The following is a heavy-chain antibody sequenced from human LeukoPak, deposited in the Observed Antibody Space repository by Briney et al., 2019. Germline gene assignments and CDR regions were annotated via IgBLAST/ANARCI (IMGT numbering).Heavy chain of an antibody. J-gene: IGHJ6*02. CDR3: ARELYYCYGMDV. CDR2: IYSGGST. CDR1: GFTFSRYG. Sequence: GRSLRLSCAASGFTFSRYGIRWGREAPGERLEWVSVIYSGGSTYYADSVKGRFTISRHNSKNTLYLQMNSLRAEDTAVYYCARELYYCYGMDVWGQGTTVTVSS. V-gene: IGHV3-53*04.